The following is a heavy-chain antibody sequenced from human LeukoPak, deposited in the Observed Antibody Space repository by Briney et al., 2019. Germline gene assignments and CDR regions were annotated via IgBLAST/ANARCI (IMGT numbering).Heavy chain of an antibody. CDR1: GGTFSSYA. Sequence: WASVKVSCKASGGTFSSYAISWVRQAPGQGLEWMGRIIPIFGTANYAQKFQGRVTITTDESTSTAYMELSRLRSEDTAVYYCAREDSSGYYPGGYYYYYMDVWGKGTTVTVSS. CDR3: AREDSSGYYPGGYYYYYMDV. CDR2: IIPIFGTA. D-gene: IGHD3-22*01. V-gene: IGHV1-69*05. J-gene: IGHJ6*03.